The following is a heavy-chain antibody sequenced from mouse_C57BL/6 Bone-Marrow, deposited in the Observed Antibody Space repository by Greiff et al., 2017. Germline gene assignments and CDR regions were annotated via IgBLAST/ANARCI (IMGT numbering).Heavy chain of an antibody. CDR1: GFTFSDYY. J-gene: IGHJ2*01. V-gene: IGHV5-12*01. Sequence: EVQVVESGGGLVQPGGSLKLSCAASGFTFSDYYMYWVRQTPGKRLEWVAYISNGGGSTYYPDTVKGRFTLSRDNAKNTLYLQMSRLKSEDTAMYYCARRFYYGSSPDYWGQGTTLTVSS. D-gene: IGHD1-1*01. CDR3: ARRFYYGSSPDY. CDR2: ISNGGGST.